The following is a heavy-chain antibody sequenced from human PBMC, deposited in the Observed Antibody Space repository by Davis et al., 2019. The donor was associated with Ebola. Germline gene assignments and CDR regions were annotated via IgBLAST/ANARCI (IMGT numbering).Heavy chain of an antibody. CDR2: IYYSGST. J-gene: IGHJ6*03. D-gene: IGHD4-11*01. Sequence: SETLSLTCTVSGGSVSTGSYYWSWIRQPPGKGLEWIGYIYYSGSTNYNPSLKSRVTISVDTSKNQFSLKLSSVTAADTAVYYCARLGRDYSNYALAYYYYYYYMDVWGKGTTVTVSS. CDR3: ARLGRDYSNYALAYYYYYYYMDV. CDR1: GGSVSTGSYY. V-gene: IGHV4-61*01.